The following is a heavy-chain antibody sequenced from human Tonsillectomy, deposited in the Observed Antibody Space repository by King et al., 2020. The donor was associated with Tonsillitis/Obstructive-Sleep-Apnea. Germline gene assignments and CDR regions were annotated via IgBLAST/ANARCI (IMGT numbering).Heavy chain of an antibody. CDR2: VIHIVDIA. Sequence: DQLVQSGAEVKKPESSVRVSCKSSGGTFSSYTISWVRQAAGQGLEWMGRVIHIVDIANYAQKFQGRVTITANKSTSNAYMQLSGLRTEDTAVYYCGRGPAMASVSYSYYMGVWGKGTTVTVSS. CDR1: GGTFSSYT. J-gene: IGHJ6*03. D-gene: IGHD5-24*01. CDR3: GRGPAMASVSYSYYMGV. V-gene: IGHV1-69*02.